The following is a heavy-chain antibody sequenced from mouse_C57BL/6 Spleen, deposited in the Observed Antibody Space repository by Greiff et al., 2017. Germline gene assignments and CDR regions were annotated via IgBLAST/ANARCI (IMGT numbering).Heavy chain of an antibody. CDR1: GYAFSSYW. V-gene: IGHV1-80*01. CDR3: ARSDYDYDRYAMDY. J-gene: IGHJ4*01. CDR2: IYPGDGDT. Sequence: QVQLQQSGAELVKPGASVKISCKASGYAFSSYWMNWVKQRPGKGLEWIGQIYPGDGDTNYNGKFKGKATLTADTSSSTAYMQLSSLTAEDSAVYFCARSDYDYDRYAMDYWGQGTSVTVSS. D-gene: IGHD2-4*01.